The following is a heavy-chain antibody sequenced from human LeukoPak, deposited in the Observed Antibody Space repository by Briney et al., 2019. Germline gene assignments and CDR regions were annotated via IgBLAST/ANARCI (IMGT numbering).Heavy chain of an antibody. D-gene: IGHD5-12*01. J-gene: IGHJ4*02. V-gene: IGHV3-64*04. CDR2: IAASWGNT. CDR1: GFSFSSFG. CDR3: AKCGNSGCHLIDY. Sequence: PGVSLRLSCLVSGFSFSSFGMHWVRQTPGKGLEFVSAIAASWGNTYYTASAKGRFTISRDNSKSTLYLQMDSLRAEDTAVYYCAKCGNSGCHLIDYWGQGTLVTVSS.